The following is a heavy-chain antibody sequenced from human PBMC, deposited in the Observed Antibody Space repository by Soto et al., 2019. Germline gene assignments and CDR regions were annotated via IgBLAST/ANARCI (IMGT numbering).Heavy chain of an antibody. CDR3: ARVGRGWFFYDY. Sequence: EGSLRLSCVASGFTFSDYWIHWVRQAPGKELVWVSRVSNDGGFTIYADSVKGRFTISRDNAKNTVYLQMNSLRAEDTAVYYCARVGRGWFFYDYWGPGNLVTVSS. D-gene: IGHD6-19*01. J-gene: IGHJ4*02. V-gene: IGHV3-74*01. CDR1: GFTFSDYW. CDR2: VSNDGGFT.